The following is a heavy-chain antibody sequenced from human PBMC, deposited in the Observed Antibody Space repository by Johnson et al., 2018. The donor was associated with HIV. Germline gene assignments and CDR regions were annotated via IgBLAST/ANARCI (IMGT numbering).Heavy chain of an antibody. D-gene: IGHD1-26*01. CDR1: GFTFDDYG. V-gene: IGHV3-20*04. CDR3: AKLVGATHPLDI. CDR2: INWNGGST. J-gene: IGHJ3*02. Sequence: MLLVESGGGVVRPGGSLRLSCAASGFTFDDYGMSWVRQAPGKGLEWVSGINWNGGSTGYADSVKGRFTISRDNAKNSLYLQMNSLRAEDTALYYCAKLVGATHPLDIWGQGTMVTVSS.